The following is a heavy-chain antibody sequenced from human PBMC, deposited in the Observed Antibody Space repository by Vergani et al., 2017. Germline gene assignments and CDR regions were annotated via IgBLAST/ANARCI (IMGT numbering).Heavy chain of an antibody. CDR3: ARDFAPTADTGSDF. J-gene: IGHJ4*02. D-gene: IGHD7-27*01. CDR2: ISTSSSTI. Sequence: EVRLVESGGGLVQPGGSLRLSCAASGFTFSTYSLNWVRQAPGQGLDWVSYISTSSSTIYYADSVKGRFTISRDNAKNSLFLQMNSLRAEDTAVYYCARDFAPTADTGSDFWGQGTLVTVSS. V-gene: IGHV3-48*01. CDR1: GFTFSTYS.